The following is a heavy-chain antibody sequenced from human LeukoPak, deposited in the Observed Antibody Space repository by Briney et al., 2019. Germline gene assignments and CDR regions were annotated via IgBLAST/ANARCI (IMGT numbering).Heavy chain of an antibody. Sequence: PSETLSLTCTVSGASIDTYYWTWIRQPPGKGLEWIGDFSYSGSTSYSPSLKSRVTISVDTSKNQISLKLTSATAADMAFYYCACLSVSHNNYFDYWGQGILVTVSS. V-gene: IGHV4-59*08. J-gene: IGHJ4*02. CDR2: FSYSGST. D-gene: IGHD5/OR15-5a*01. CDR3: ACLSVSHNNYFDY. CDR1: GASIDTYY.